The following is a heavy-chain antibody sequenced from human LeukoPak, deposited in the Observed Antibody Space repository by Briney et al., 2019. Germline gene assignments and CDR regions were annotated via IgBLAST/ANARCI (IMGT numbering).Heavy chain of an antibody. CDR1: GGSFSGYY. Sequence: SETLSLTCAVYGGSFSGYYWSWIRQPPGKGLEWIGEINHSGSTNYNPSLKSRVTISVDTSKNQFSLKLSSVTAADTAVYYCARHLTKRLAPHDFWTTLSYFDYWGQGTLVTVSS. CDR3: ARHLTKRLAPHDFWTTLSYFDY. CDR2: INHSGST. J-gene: IGHJ4*02. D-gene: IGHD3-3*01. V-gene: IGHV4-34*01.